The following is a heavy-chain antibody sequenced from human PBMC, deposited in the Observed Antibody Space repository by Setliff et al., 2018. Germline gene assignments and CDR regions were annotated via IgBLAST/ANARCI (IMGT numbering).Heavy chain of an antibody. V-gene: IGHV1-8*03. D-gene: IGHD1-26*01. Sequence: GASVKVSCKASGYTFTSYDINWVRQATGQGLEWMGWMNPNSGNTGYAQKFQGRVTITRNTSISTAYMELSSLRSDDTAVYYCARDLLYSGSYFGYYYGMDVWGQGTTVTVSS. J-gene: IGHJ6*02. CDR1: GYTFTSYD. CDR3: ARDLLYSGSYFGYYYGMDV. CDR2: MNPNSGNT.